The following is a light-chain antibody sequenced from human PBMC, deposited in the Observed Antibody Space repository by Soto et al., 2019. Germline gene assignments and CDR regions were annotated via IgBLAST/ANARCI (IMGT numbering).Light chain of an antibody. CDR3: HQYNNWPPIT. CDR2: GAF. V-gene: IGKV3-15*01. CDR1: QSVSSN. Sequence: VRRQCPATLPLSPGERAKLSCRARQSVSSNLARYQQKPGQAPSLLIYGAFTSSTGIPARFSRSGSCREVSLIIISRLSADVAVDYCHQYNNWPPITFGEGTRLEIK. J-gene: IGKJ5*01.